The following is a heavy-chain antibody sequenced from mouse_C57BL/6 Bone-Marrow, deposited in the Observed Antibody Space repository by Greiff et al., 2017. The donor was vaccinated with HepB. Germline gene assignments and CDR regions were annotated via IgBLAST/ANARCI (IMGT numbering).Heavy chain of an antibody. CDR1: GYTFTSYG. J-gene: IGHJ3*01. V-gene: IGHV1-81*01. Sequence: VQRVESGAELARPGASVKLSCKASGYTFTSYGISWVKQRTGQGLEWIGEIYPRSGNTYYNEKFKGKATLTADKSSSTAYMELRSLTSEDSAVYFCAREGGLRQGFAYWGQGTLVTVSA. CDR3: AREGGLRQGFAY. CDR2: IYPRSGNT. D-gene: IGHD2-4*01.